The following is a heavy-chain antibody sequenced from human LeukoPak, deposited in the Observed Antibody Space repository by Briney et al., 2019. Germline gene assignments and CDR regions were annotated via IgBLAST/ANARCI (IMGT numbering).Heavy chain of an antibody. CDR3: APGGSIWCPRPLY. CDR1: GFPFTNYW. J-gene: IGHJ4*02. Sequence: GGSLRLSCAASGFPFTNYWMIWFRQTPGKGLEWVATIKQDGSEKYYVDSVKGRFTISRDNAKNSLYLQMNSLRVEDTAVYYCAPGGSIWCPRPLYWGQGTLVIVSS. V-gene: IGHV3-7*01. D-gene: IGHD6-13*01. CDR2: IKQDGSEK.